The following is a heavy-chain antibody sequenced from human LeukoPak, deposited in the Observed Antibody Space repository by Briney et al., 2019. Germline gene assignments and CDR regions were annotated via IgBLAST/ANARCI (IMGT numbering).Heavy chain of an antibody. Sequence: GGSLRLSCAAPGFTFSDYWMTWVRQVPGKGLEWVANVGRDGSEKNYVDSVEGRFTISRDNAKKSLDLEMNSLRVEDTALYYCARGYCSSTSCYSTGVKDYWGQGTLVTVSS. CDR2: VGRDGSEK. J-gene: IGHJ4*02. V-gene: IGHV3-7*01. CDR1: GFTFSDYW. D-gene: IGHD2-2*01. CDR3: ARGYCSSTSCYSTGVKDY.